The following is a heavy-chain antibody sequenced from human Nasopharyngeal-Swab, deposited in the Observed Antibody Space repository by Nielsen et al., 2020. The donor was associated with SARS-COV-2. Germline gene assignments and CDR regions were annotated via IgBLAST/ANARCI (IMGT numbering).Heavy chain of an antibody. V-gene: IGHV4-59*01. Sequence: SETLSLTCTVSGGSISRYYLSWIRQPTGKGLEWIGYMYYSGCTNYNPSLKSPVTISVDTSKNQFSLKLSSVTAADTAVYYCARGDVGYYDRSGYSYYFDYWGQGTLVTVSS. CDR1: GGSISRYY. J-gene: IGHJ4*02. D-gene: IGHD3-22*01. CDR3: ARGDVGYYDRSGYSYYFDY. CDR2: MYYSGCT.